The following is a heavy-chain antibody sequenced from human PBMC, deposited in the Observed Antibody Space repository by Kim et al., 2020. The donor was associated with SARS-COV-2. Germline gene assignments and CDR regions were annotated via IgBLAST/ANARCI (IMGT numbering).Heavy chain of an antibody. CDR3: AKDHCSSTSCPNWFDP. CDR1: GFTFSSYG. CDR2: ISYDGSNK. Sequence: GGSLRLSCAASGFTFSSYGMHWVRQAPGKGLEWVAVISYDGSNKYYADSVKGRFTISRDNSKNTLYLQMNSLRAEDTAVYYCAKDHCSSTSCPNWFDPWGQGTLVTVSS. J-gene: IGHJ5*02. D-gene: IGHD2-2*01. V-gene: IGHV3-30*18.